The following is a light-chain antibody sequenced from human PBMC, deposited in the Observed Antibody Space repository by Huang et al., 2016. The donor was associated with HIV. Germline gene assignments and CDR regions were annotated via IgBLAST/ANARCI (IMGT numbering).Light chain of an antibody. CDR2: AAS. J-gene: IGKJ1*01. Sequence: AIRMTQSPSSLFASTGDRVNITCRASQDINNFLAWYQQKPGKAPNLLIYAASILETGVPSRFSGSGSGTEFNLSISCLQSEDFATYYCQQYYSYRTFGQGTQVEIK. CDR1: QDINNF. V-gene: IGKV1-8*01. CDR3: QQYYSYRT.